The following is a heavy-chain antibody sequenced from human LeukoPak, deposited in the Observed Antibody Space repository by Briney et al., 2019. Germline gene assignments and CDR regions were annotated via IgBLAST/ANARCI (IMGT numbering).Heavy chain of an antibody. D-gene: IGHD5-12*01. CDR1: GFTFSSYW. V-gene: IGHV3-7*03. J-gene: IGHJ3*02. Sequence: HPGGSLRLSCAASGFTFSSYWMSWVRQAPGKGLEWVANIKQDGSEKYYVDSVKGRFTISRDNAKNSLYLQMNSLRAEDMALNYCAKDSSGYSGYLGWAFDIWGQGTMVTASS. CDR3: AKDSSGYSGYLGWAFDI. CDR2: IKQDGSEK.